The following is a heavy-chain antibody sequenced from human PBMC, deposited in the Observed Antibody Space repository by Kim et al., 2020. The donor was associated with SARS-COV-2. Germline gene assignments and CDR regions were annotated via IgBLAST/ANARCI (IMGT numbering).Heavy chain of an antibody. D-gene: IGHD2-2*01. V-gene: IGHV1-46*01. J-gene: IGHJ4*02. CDR1: GYTFTSYY. Sequence: ASVKVSCKASGYTFTSYYMHWVRQAPGQGLEWMGIINPSGGSTSYAQKFQGRVTMTRDTSTSTVYMELSSLRSEDTAVYYCARVYCSSTSCSHGYFDYWGQGTLVTVSS. CDR2: INPSGGST. CDR3: ARVYCSSTSCSHGYFDY.